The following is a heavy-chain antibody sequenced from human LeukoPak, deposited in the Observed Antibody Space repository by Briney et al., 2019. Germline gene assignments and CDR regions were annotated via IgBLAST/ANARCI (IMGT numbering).Heavy chain of an antibody. J-gene: IGHJ6*03. D-gene: IGHD2-2*03. V-gene: IGHV1-46*01. CDR3: ARDGYRLSGYFYYMDV. Sequence: GASVKVSCKASGYTFSSYYMHWVRQAPGQGLEWMGIINPSGGSTSYPQKFQGRVTMTRDTSTSTVYMELSSLRSEDTAVYYCARDGYRLSGYFYYMDVWGKGTTVTVSS. CDR1: GYTFSSYY. CDR2: INPSGGST.